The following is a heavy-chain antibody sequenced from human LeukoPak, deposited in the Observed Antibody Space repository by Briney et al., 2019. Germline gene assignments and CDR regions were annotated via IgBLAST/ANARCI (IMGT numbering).Heavy chain of an antibody. CDR1: GGSISSGSYY. Sequence: PSETLSLTCTVSGGSISSGSYYWSWIRQPAGKGLEWIGRIYTSGSTNYNPSLKSRVTISVDTSKNQFSLKLSSVTAADTAVYYCAREPRSGPISWGQGTLVTVSS. V-gene: IGHV4-61*02. J-gene: IGHJ4*02. D-gene: IGHD3-3*01. CDR2: IYTSGST. CDR3: AREPRSGPIS.